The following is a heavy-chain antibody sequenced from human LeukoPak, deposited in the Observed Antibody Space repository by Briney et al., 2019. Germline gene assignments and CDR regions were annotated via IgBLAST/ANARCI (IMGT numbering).Heavy chain of an antibody. CDR1: GYSISSGYY. J-gene: IGHJ4*02. D-gene: IGHD3-10*01. V-gene: IGHV4-38-2*02. Sequence: SETLSLTCTGSGYSISSGYYWGWIRQPPGEGLVWIGSIYHSGSTYYNPSLKSRVTISVDTSKNQFSLKLSSVNAADTAVYYCARERGTMVRGGIFDYWGQGTLVTVSS. CDR3: ARERGTMVRGGIFDY. CDR2: IYHSGST.